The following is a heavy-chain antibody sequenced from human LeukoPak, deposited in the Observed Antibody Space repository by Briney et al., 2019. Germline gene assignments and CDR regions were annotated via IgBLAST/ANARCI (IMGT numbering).Heavy chain of an antibody. Sequence: TSETLSLTCSVSGGSINTHYWSWIRQSPGKGLEWIGYVYYSGSTNYNPSLKSRVTISLDTSKIQFSLRLSSVTAADTAMYYCARIRSEYYYYNMDVWGQGTTVIVSS. V-gene: IGHV4-59*11. D-gene: IGHD3-3*01. CDR2: VYYSGST. J-gene: IGHJ6*02. CDR1: GGSINTHY. CDR3: ARIRSEYYYYNMDV.